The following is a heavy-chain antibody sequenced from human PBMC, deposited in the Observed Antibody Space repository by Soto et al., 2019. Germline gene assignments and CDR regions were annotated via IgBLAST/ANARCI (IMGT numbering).Heavy chain of an antibody. CDR2: IFYSGSS. CDR1: DGSFSSGEYY. V-gene: IGHV4-30-4*01. Sequence: SETLSLTCTVSDGSFSSGEYYWSWIRQSPGKGLEWIAYIFYSGSSDYNPSLKSRVTISVDTSKNQFSLNLTSVTAADTAVYYCERHVHYDLQLRDAFDIWGQGTVVTVSS. D-gene: IGHD3-22*01. J-gene: IGHJ3*02. CDR3: ERHVHYDLQLRDAFDI.